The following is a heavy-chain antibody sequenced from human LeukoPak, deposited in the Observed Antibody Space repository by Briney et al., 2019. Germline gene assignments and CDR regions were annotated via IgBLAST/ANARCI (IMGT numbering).Heavy chain of an antibody. CDR2: IKHDGSEK. Sequence: GGSLRLSCAASAFTFSSYWMSWVRQAPGKGLEWVANIKHDGSEKHFVDSVKGRFTISRDNAKNSLYLQMNSLRAEDTAVYYCPRSALLALSAFDIWGQGTVVTVSS. CDR1: AFTFSSYW. V-gene: IGHV3-7*01. CDR3: PRSALLALSAFDI. J-gene: IGHJ3*02. D-gene: IGHD2-8*02.